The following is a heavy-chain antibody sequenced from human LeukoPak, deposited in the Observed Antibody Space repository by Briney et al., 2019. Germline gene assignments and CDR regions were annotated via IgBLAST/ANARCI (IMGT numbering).Heavy chain of an antibody. CDR3: ARGAGYNYGQRGIDY. J-gene: IGHJ4*02. V-gene: IGHV3-66*01. Sequence: GGSLRLSCAASGFTVSSNDMNWVRQAPGKGLEWVSIIHIGNSTYYADSVKGRFTISRDNSKNTLYLQMNSLRAEDTAVYYCARGAGYNYGQRGIDYWGQGTLVTVSS. CDR1: GFTVSSND. CDR2: IHIGNST. D-gene: IGHD5-18*01.